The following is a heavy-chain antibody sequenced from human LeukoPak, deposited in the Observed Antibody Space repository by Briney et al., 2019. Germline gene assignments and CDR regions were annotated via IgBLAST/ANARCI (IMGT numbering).Heavy chain of an antibody. J-gene: IGHJ4*02. D-gene: IGHD2-2*01. Sequence: GRSLRLSCAASGFSFDTYAMHWVRQAPGQGLEWVALIWHDGSHKFYSNSVRGQFTISRDNSKNTVYLQMNNLRPDDTAVYYCAREGMGVWGSLVALDYWGQGTLVTVSS. CDR1: GFSFDTYA. V-gene: IGHV3-33*01. CDR2: IWHDGSHK. CDR3: AREGMGVWGSLVALDY.